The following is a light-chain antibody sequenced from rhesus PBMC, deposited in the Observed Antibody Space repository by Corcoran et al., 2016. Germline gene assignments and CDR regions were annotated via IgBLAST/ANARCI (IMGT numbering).Light chain of an antibody. CDR3: QQEYSWPLT. Sequence: EIVMTQSPATLSLSPGERATLSCRASQSVSNNLAWYQQKPGEAPKLLISVASSRATGIQDRFSGSGDGIEVTLTISSLGPEDVGVYYCQQEYSWPLTFGGGTKVELK. V-gene: IGKV3-35*01. CDR1: QSVSNN. CDR2: VAS. J-gene: IGKJ4*01.